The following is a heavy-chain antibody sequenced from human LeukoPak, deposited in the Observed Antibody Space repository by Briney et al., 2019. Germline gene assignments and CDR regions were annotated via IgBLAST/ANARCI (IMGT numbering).Heavy chain of an antibody. CDR2: IFYSGST. J-gene: IGHJ4*02. CDR1: GGPISSYY. V-gene: IGHV4-59*08. CDR3: ARQLSGWSVVDY. D-gene: IGHD2-15*01. Sequence: SETLSLTCTVSGGPISSYYWSWIRQPPGKGLEGMGYIFYSGSTNYNPSLKSRVTISVETPKNKFSLKLSSVTAADTAVYYWARQLSGWSVVDYWGQGTLVTVSS.